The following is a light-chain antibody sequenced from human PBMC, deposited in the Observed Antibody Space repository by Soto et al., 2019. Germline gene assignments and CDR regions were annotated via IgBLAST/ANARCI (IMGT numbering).Light chain of an antibody. V-gene: IGLV2-14*01. CDR3: SSYTSSSTRV. Sequence: QSDLTQPASVSGSPGQSITISCTRTSSDVGGYNYVSWYQQHPGKAPKLMIYDVSNRPSGVSNRFSGSKSGNTASLTISGLQAEDEADYYCSSYTSSSTRVFGTGTKVTVL. J-gene: IGLJ1*01. CDR1: SSDVGGYNY. CDR2: DVS.